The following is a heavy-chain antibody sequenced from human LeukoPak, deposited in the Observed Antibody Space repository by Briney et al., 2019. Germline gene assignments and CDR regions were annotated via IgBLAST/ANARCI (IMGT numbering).Heavy chain of an antibody. D-gene: IGHD4-17*01. V-gene: IGHV4-30-4*08. CDR2: IYYSGST. J-gene: IGHJ6*02. Sequence: PSETLSLTCTVSGGSVSSGNYYWSWIRQPPGKGLEWIGYIYYSGSTYYNPSLRSRVTISVDTSKNQFSLKLSSVTAADTAVYYCARVNGLGGDGDYQVDNYYGMDVWGQGTTVTVSS. CDR3: ARVNGLGGDGDYQVDNYYGMDV. CDR1: GGSVSSGNYY.